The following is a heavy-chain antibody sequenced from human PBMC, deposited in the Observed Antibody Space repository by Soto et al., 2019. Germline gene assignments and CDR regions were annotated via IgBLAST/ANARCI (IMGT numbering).Heavy chain of an antibody. CDR3: ARDAYGSGSSPSYDMDV. J-gene: IGHJ6*03. D-gene: IGHD3-10*01. CDR2: INAGNGNT. CDR1: GYTFTSYA. Sequence: ASVKVSCKASGYTFTSYAMHWVRQAPGQRLEWMGWINAGNGNTKYSQKFQGRVPITRDTSASTAYMELSSLRSEDTAVYYCARDAYGSGSSPSYDMDVWGKGTTVTGSS. V-gene: IGHV1-3*01.